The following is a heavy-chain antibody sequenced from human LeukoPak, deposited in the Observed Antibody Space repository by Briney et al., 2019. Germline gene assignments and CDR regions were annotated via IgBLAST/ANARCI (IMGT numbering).Heavy chain of an antibody. D-gene: IGHD2-15*01. CDR1: GFTFGDYA. CDR2: ISSSSSYI. J-gene: IGHJ2*01. CDR3: AKGGRYCSGGSCYSPSSWYFDL. V-gene: IGHV3-21*04. Sequence: GGSLRLSCTASGFTFGDYAMDWFRQAPGKGLEWVSSISSSSSYIYYADSVKGRFTISRDNAKNSLYLQMNSLRAEDTAVYYCAKGGRYCSGGSCYSPSSWYFDLWGRGTLVTVSS.